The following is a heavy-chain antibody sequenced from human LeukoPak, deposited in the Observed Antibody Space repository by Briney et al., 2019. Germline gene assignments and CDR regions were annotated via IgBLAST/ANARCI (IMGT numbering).Heavy chain of an antibody. Sequence: GGSLRLSCAASGFTLSTYWMHWVRQAPGKGPLWVSRINGDGTSTPYADSVKGRFTISRDNAKNTLYLQMNSLRAEDTAVYYCARGSSSGWPDYFDHWGQGILVIVSS. D-gene: IGHD6-19*01. CDR3: ARGSSSGWPDYFDH. CDR2: INGDGTST. CDR1: GFTLSTYW. V-gene: IGHV3-74*01. J-gene: IGHJ4*02.